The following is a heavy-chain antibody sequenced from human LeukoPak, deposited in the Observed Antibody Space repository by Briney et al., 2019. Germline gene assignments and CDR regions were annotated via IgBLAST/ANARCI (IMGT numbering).Heavy chain of an antibody. D-gene: IGHD6-13*01. V-gene: IGHV3-74*01. J-gene: IGHJ6*02. CDR3: AVDRWYTMNT. Sequence: GGSLRLSCAASGVPFSAFWMHWVRQAPGKGLAWVSHISSDGSVIVYADSVKGRFTISRDNAKNTLHLQMNSLRVDDTAVYYCAVDRWYTMNTWGQGTTVTVSS. CDR1: GVPFSAFW. CDR2: ISSDGSVI.